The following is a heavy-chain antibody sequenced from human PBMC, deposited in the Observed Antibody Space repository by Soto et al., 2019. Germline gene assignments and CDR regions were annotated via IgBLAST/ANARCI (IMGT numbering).Heavy chain of an antibody. CDR1: GYSFTSYW. V-gene: IGHV5-51*01. J-gene: IGHJ3*02. D-gene: IGHD3-22*01. CDR2: IYPGDSDT. CDR3: VSAHASRGYYHNSSGSAFDI. Sequence: GESLKISCKGSGYSFTSYWIGWVRQMPGKGLEWMGIIYPGDSDTRYSPSFQGQVTISADKSISTAYLQWSSLKASDTAMYYCVSAHASRGYYHNSSGSAFDIWGEGTRVT.